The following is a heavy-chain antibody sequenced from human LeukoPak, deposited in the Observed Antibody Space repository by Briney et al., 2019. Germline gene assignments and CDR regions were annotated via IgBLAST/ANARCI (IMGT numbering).Heavy chain of an antibody. CDR2: ISGSGGST. Sequence: GGSLRLSCGASGFTFSSYAMSWVRQAPGKGLEWVSAISGSGGSTYYADSVKGRFTISRDNSKNTLYLQMNSLRAEDTAVYYCAFSQWPGAEYFQHWGQGTLVTVSS. D-gene: IGHD6-19*01. CDR3: AFSQWPGAEYFQH. J-gene: IGHJ1*01. V-gene: IGHV3-23*01. CDR1: GFTFSSYA.